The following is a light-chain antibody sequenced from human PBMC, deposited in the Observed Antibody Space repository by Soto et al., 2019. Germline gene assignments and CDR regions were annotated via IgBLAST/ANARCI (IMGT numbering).Light chain of an antibody. CDR1: SSDFGTYKL. J-gene: IGLJ1*01. Sequence: QSALTQPASVSGSPGQSITISCIGTSSDFGTYKLFSWYQQHPNKAPKLIIYEVNNRPSGVSNRFSGSKSGNTASLTISGLQAEDEADYYCSSFTRSSTYVFGSGTKLTVL. CDR2: EVN. V-gene: IGLV2-14*02. CDR3: SSFTRSSTYV.